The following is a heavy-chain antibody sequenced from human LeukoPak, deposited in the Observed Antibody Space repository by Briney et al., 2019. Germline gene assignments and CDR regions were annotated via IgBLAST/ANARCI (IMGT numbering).Heavy chain of an antibody. CDR3: GRDLGGRSGY. CDR1: GFTFRTYW. D-gene: IGHD1-26*01. CDR2: INEDGSIT. Sequence: GGSLRLSCAVSGFTFRTYWMHWVRQVPGEGLVWVSRINEDGSITIYADSVKGRFSISRDNAENTLYLQMNSLRAEDTGVYYCGRDLGGRSGYWGQGTLVTVSS. V-gene: IGHV3-74*01. J-gene: IGHJ4*02.